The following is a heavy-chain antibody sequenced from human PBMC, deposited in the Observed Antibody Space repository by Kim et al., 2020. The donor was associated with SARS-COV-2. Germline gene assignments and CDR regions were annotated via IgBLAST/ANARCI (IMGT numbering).Heavy chain of an antibody. J-gene: IGHJ4*02. Sequence: YYADSVKGRFTIARDNSKNTLDLQMNSLRAEDTAVYYCAKVGDTARHFDYWGQGTLVTVSS. D-gene: IGHD5-18*01. CDR3: AKVGDTARHFDY. V-gene: IGHV3-23*01.